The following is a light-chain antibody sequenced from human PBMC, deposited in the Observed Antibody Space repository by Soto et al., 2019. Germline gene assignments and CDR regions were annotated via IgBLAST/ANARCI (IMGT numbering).Light chain of an antibody. Sequence: DIQMTQSPSILSASVGDSVTITCRASQSISGWLAWYQQKPGKAPKLLISKASTLESGVPSRFSGSGSGTFTLTISRLQPDDFATYYCQQYNSYSLTFGQGTKVEI. J-gene: IGKJ1*01. CDR3: QQYNSYSLT. CDR1: QSISGW. V-gene: IGKV1-5*03. CDR2: KAS.